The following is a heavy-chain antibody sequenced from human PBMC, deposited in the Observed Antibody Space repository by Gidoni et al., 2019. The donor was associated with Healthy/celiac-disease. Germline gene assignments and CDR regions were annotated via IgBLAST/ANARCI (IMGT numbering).Heavy chain of an antibody. Sequence: EVQLVESGGGLVKPGGSLRLSCPASGFPFSRYRMNWVRQAPGKGLEWVSSISSSSSYIDYADAVKGRFTISRDNAKNSLYLQMNSLRAEDTAVYYCARDLVVVVAATPSVYYYYGMDVWGQGTTVTVSS. CDR1: GFPFSRYR. J-gene: IGHJ6*02. V-gene: IGHV3-21*01. CDR3: ARDLVVVVAATPSVYYYYGMDV. D-gene: IGHD2-15*01. CDR2: ISSSSSYI.